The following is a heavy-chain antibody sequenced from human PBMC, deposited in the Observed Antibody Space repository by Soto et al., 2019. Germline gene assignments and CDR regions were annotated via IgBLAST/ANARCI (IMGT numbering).Heavy chain of an antibody. CDR1: GGSFSCYY. D-gene: IGHD6-13*01. V-gene: IGHV4-34*01. J-gene: IGHJ5*02. Sequence: PSETLSLTCAVYGGSFSCYYWSWIRQPPGKGLEWIGEINHSGSTNYNPSLKSRVTISVDTSKNQFSLKLSSVTAADTAVYYCARGAYSSSGGWFDPWGQGTLVTVSS. CDR2: INHSGST. CDR3: ARGAYSSSGGWFDP.